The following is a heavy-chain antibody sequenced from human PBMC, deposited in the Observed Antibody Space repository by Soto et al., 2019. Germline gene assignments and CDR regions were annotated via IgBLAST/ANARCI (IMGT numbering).Heavy chain of an antibody. Sequence: EVQLVQSGAEVKKPGESLKISCQASGYSFTSYWIGWVRQMPGKGLEWMGNIYPGDADTRYNPCFEDQVTFSPDRATNTAYQPFNHLRASDTAIYSCGRAYLAGPPRGLDSWGQVYVVTVSS. CDR1: GYSFTSYW. V-gene: IGHV5-51*03. CDR2: IYPGDADT. J-gene: IGHJ4*02. D-gene: IGHD3-10*01. CDR3: GRAYLAGPPRGLDS.